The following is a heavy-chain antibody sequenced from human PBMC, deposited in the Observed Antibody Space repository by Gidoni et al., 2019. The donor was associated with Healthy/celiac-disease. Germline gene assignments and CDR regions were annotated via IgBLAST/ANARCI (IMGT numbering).Heavy chain of an antibody. J-gene: IGHJ3*02. CDR3: ARDGVAVAGAFDI. CDR2: INPNSGGT. Sequence: QVQLVQSGAEVTKPGASVKVSCKASGYPFTGYYMHWVRQAPGQGLEWMGWINPNSGGTNYAQKFQGRVTMTRDTSNSTAYMELSRLRSDDTAVYYGARDGVAVAGAFDIWGQGTMVTVSS. D-gene: IGHD6-19*01. V-gene: IGHV1-2*02. CDR1: GYPFTGYY.